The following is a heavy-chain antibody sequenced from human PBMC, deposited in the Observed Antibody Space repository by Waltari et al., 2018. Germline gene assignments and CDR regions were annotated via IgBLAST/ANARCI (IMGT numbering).Heavy chain of an antibody. Sequence: EVQLVESGGGLVKPGGSLRLSCAASGFTFSSYSMNWVRQAPGKGLEWVSSISSSSSYIYYADSVKGRFTISRDNAKNSLYLQMNSLRAEDTAVYYCARRVGQSGYSDYGGTHPLDYWGQGTLVTVSS. V-gene: IGHV3-21*01. D-gene: IGHD4-17*01. J-gene: IGHJ4*02. CDR3: ARRVGQSGYSDYGGTHPLDY. CDR2: ISSSSSYI. CDR1: GFTFSSYS.